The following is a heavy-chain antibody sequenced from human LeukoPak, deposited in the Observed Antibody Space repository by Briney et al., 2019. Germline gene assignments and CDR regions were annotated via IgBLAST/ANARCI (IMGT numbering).Heavy chain of an antibody. D-gene: IGHD3-22*01. V-gene: IGHV3-11*01. CDR3: ARALSNYYDSSGYSY. Sequence: GGSLRLSCAASGFTFSDYYMSWNRQAPGKGLEWVSYISSSGYTIYYADSVKGRFTISRDNAKNSLYLQMNSLRAEDTAVYYCARALSNYYDSSGYSYWGQGTLVTVSS. J-gene: IGHJ4*02. CDR1: GFTFSDYY. CDR2: ISSSGYTI.